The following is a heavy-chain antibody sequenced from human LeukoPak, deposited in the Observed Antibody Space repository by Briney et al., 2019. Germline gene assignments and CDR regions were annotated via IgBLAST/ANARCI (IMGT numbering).Heavy chain of an antibody. CDR2: IYHSGST. Sequence: PSETLSLTCAVSGGSISSGGYSWSWIRQPPGKGLEWIGYIYHSGSTYYNPSLKSRVTISVDRSKNQFSLKLSSVTAADTAVYYCASITIPYYYYYMDVWGKGTTVTVSS. J-gene: IGHJ6*03. CDR3: ASITIPYYYYYMDV. V-gene: IGHV4-30-2*01. CDR1: GGSISSGGYS. D-gene: IGHD3-3*01.